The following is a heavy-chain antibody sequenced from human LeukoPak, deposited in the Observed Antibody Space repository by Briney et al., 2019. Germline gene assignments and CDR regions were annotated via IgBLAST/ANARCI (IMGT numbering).Heavy chain of an antibody. D-gene: IGHD6-19*01. CDR1: GYTFTTYG. CDR3: ARDHDNFDVQWLIPDY. Sequence: ASVKVSCKASGYTFTTYGITWVRQAPGQGLEWMGWISAYNGNTNYAQKFQGRVTMTTDISTSTAYMDLRSLRSDNTAVYYCARDHDNFDVQWLIPDYWGQGTLVTVSS. J-gene: IGHJ4*02. V-gene: IGHV1-18*01. CDR2: ISAYNGNT.